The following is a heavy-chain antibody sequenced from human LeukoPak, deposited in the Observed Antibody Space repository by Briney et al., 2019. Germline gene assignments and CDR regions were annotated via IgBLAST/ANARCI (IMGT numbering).Heavy chain of an antibody. CDR2: ISYDGSNK. CDR1: GFTFSSYA. CDR3: AREATVVTGTYYYFYMDV. D-gene: IGHD4-23*01. J-gene: IGHJ6*03. V-gene: IGHV3-30*04. Sequence: GGSLRLSCAASGFTFSSYAMHWVRQAPGKGLEWVAVISYDGSNKYYAESVKGRFTISRDNSKNTLYLQMNSLRAEDTAVYYCAREATVVTGTYYYFYMDVWGKGTTVTVSS.